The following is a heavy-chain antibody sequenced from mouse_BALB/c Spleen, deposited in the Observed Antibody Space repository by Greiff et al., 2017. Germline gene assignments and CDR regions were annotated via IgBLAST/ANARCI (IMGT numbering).Heavy chain of an antibody. CDR3: AREDYGNYNYYAMDY. V-gene: IGHV14-3*02. CDR1: GFNIKDTY. D-gene: IGHD2-1*01. CDR2: IDPANGNT. J-gene: IGHJ4*01. Sequence: VQLKESGAELVKPGASVKLSCTASGFNIKDTYMHWVKQRPEQGLEWIGRIDPANGNTKYDPKFQGKATITADTSSNTAYLQLSSLTSEDTAVYYCAREDYGNYNYYAMDYWGQGTSVTVSS.